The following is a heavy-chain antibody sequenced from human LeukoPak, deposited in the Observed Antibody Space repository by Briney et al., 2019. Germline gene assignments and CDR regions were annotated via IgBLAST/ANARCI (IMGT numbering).Heavy chain of an antibody. J-gene: IGHJ4*02. Sequence: GGSLRLSCAASGFTFSSYWMSWVRQAPGKGLEWVANIKQDGSEKYYVDSVKGRFTISRDNAKNSLYLQMNSLRAEDTAVYYCARDGKYCTNGVCYFHFDYWGQGTLVTVSS. CDR2: IKQDGSEK. D-gene: IGHD2-8*01. CDR3: ARDGKYCTNGVCYFHFDY. V-gene: IGHV3-7*01. CDR1: GFTFSSYW.